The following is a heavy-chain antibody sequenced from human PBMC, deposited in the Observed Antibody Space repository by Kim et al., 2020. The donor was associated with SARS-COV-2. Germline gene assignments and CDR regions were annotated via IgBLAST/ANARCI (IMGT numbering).Heavy chain of an antibody. J-gene: IGHJ4*02. D-gene: IGHD3-22*01. CDR2: VDTGARGYKS. CDR1: GFTFSDST. CDR3: RTYYHGSSGGFIDN. V-gene: IGHV3-73*01. Sequence: GGSLRLSCAVSGFTFSDSTMQWVRQAPGKGLEWVGRVDTGARGYKSAYAASLKVRFTISRDDSRNKAYLQMDSLKTEDTAVYYCRTYYHGSSGGFIDNWGQGTLVTVS.